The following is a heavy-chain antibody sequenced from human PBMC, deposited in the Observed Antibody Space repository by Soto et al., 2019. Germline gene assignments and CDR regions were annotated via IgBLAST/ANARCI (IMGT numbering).Heavy chain of an antibody. CDR1: GGSISSSTYY. J-gene: IGHJ5*02. CDR2: MYYTGNK. D-gene: IGHD6-6*01. V-gene: IGHV4-39*01. CDR3: AGRSSSSLGSLFDP. Sequence: SETLSLTCTVSGGSISSSTYYWDWIRQPPGKGLEWIGAMYYTGNKNYNPSLESRVTMSVDTSKNQFSLKLSSVTPTDTAVYYCAGRSSSSLGSLFDPWGRGILVTVSS.